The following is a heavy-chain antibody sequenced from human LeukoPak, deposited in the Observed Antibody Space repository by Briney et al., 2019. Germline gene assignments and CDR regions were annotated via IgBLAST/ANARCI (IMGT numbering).Heavy chain of an antibody. J-gene: IGHJ4*02. CDR1: GFTFDDYG. Sequence: PGRSLRLSCAASGFTFDDYGMHWVRQAPWKGLEWVSGMSWDSESIGYADSVKGRFTISRDNAKNSLYLQMNSLRPEDTAFYYCARGDSTGFYHAVFDYWGQGALVTVSS. CDR3: ARGDSTGFYHAVFDY. CDR2: MSWDSESI. V-gene: IGHV3-9*01. D-gene: IGHD3-22*01.